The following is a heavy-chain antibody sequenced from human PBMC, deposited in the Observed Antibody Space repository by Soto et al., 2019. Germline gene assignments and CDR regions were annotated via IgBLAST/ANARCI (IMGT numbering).Heavy chain of an antibody. J-gene: IGHJ4*02. CDR2: INSDGGST. Sequence: WGSLGLSCGSSGFTFTYYSLHWVRQAPGKGLVWVSRINSDGGSTNYADSVKGRISVSRDNAKNTLYLQMNSLRAEDTAIYYCVRENTSWSFDYWGQGTMVTVSS. CDR1: GFTFTYYS. D-gene: IGHD2-2*01. CDR3: VRENTSWSFDY. V-gene: IGHV3-74*01.